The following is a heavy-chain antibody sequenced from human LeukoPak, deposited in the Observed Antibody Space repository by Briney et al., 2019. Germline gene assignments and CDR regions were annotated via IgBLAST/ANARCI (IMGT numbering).Heavy chain of an antibody. D-gene: IGHD1-26*01. CDR3: VRERRATADY. J-gene: IGHJ4*02. Sequence: GASVKVSCQASGYSFTDYYTHWVRQAPGQGLEWIGWINSGSGDTNYAQKFQGRVTVTRDTSSSTTYMEVSNLRSDDTAVYHCVRERRATADYWGQGTLVTVSS. CDR2: INSGSGDT. CDR1: GYSFTDYY. V-gene: IGHV1-2*02.